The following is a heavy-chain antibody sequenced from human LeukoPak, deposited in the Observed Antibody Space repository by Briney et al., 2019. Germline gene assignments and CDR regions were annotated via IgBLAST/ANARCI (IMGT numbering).Heavy chain of an antibody. D-gene: IGHD5-24*01. CDR1: GFTFSDYY. Sequence: PGGSLRLSCAASGFTFSDYYMSWIRQAPGKGLEWVSYISSSGSTIYYADSVKGRFTISRDNAENSLYLQMNSLRAEDTAVYYCASESTGRDAYNYGSFDIWGQGTMVTVSS. CDR2: ISSSGSTI. J-gene: IGHJ3*02. V-gene: IGHV3-11*01. CDR3: ASESTGRDAYNYGSFDI.